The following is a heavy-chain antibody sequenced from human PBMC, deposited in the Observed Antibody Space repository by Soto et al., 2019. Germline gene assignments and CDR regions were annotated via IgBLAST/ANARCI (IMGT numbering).Heavy chain of an antibody. CDR1: GGTFSSYA. D-gene: IGHD3-3*01. Sequence: ASVKVSCKASGGTFSSYAISWVRQAPGQGLEWMGGIIPIFGTANYAQKFQGRVTITADESTSTAYMELSSLRSEDTAVYYCARESGTAGSTIFGVVITYGMDVWGQGTTVTVSS. J-gene: IGHJ6*02. V-gene: IGHV1-69*13. CDR3: ARESGTAGSTIFGVVITYGMDV. CDR2: IIPIFGTA.